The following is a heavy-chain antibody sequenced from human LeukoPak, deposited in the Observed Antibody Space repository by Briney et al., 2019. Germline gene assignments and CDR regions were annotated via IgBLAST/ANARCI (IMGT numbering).Heavy chain of an antibody. CDR2: IIPILGTA. CDR3: ASNGVVPAAMGESYYYYYMDV. D-gene: IGHD2-2*01. V-gene: IGHV1-69*13. J-gene: IGHJ6*03. Sequence: ASVKVSCKASGGTFSSYAISWVRQAPGKGLEWMGGIIPILGTANYAQKFQGRVTITADESTSTAYMELSSLRSEDTAVYYCASNGVVPAAMGESYYYYYMDVWGKGTTVTVSS. CDR1: GGTFSSYA.